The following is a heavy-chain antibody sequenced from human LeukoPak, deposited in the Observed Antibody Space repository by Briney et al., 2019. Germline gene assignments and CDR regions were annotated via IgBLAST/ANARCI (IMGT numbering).Heavy chain of an antibody. V-gene: IGHV3-23*01. CDR2: ISAAGVT. CDR1: GFTLSNYA. Sequence: WGSLRLSCAASGFTLSNYAMNWVRQAPGQGLEWVSVISAAGVTYYANSLKGRFTISRDNSKNTLYLQMDSLRVEDTAVYYCGKANDDYYFDYWGQGTLVTVSS. D-gene: IGHD1-1*01. CDR3: GKANDDYYFDY. J-gene: IGHJ4*02.